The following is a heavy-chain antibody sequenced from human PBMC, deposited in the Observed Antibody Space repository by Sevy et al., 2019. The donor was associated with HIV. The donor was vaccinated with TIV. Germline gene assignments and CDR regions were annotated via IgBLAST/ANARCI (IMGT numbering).Heavy chain of an antibody. V-gene: IGHV3-30*02. Sequence: GGSLRLSCAASGFTFNTYGMHWVRQAPGKGLDWVAFKRYDGSTKYFTDSVKGRFTISIDNSRNTLYLQMNSLRPADTAVYYCVKGLGMVQGDLLSGDIWGQVTIVTVSS. CDR1: GFTFNTYG. J-gene: IGHJ3*02. D-gene: IGHD3-10*01. CDR2: KRYDGSTK. CDR3: VKGLGMVQGDLLSGDI.